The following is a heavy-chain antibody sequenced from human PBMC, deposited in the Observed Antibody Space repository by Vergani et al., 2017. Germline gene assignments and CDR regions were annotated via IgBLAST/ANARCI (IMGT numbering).Heavy chain of an antibody. CDR3: ARDSGYSSSWGNWFDP. Sequence: QVQLQESGPGLVTPSETLSLTCTVSGCSISSYYWSWIRQPPGKGLEWIGYIYYSGSTKYNPSLKIRVTISVDTSKNQFSLKLSSVTAADTAVYYCARDSGYSSSWGNWFDPWGQGTLVTVSS. CDR1: GCSISSYY. V-gene: IGHV4-59*01. J-gene: IGHJ5*02. D-gene: IGHD6-13*01. CDR2: IYYSGST.